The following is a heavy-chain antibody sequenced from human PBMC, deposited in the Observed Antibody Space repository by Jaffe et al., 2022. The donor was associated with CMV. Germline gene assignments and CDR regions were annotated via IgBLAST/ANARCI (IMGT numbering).Heavy chain of an antibody. CDR1: GFTFSNAW. V-gene: IGHV3-15*01. J-gene: IGHJ4*02. Sequence: EVQLVESGGGLVKPGGSLRLSCAASGFTFSNAWMSWVRQAPGKGLEWVGRIKSKTDGGTTDYAAPVKGRFTISRDDSKNTLYLQMNSLKTEDTAVYYCTTDIVVVPAAMGVYWGQGTLVTVSS. CDR3: TTDIVVVPAAMGVY. CDR2: IKSKTDGGTT. D-gene: IGHD2-2*01.